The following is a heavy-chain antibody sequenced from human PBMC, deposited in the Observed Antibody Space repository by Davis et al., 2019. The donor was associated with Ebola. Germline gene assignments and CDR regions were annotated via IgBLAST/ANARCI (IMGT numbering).Heavy chain of an antibody. CDR1: GGSISSYY. J-gene: IGHJ5*02. V-gene: IGHV4-59*01. Sequence: MPSETLSLTCTVSGGSISSYYWSWIRQLPGKGLEWIGYIYYSGSTNYNPSLKSRVTISVDTSKNQFSLKLSSVTAADTAVYYCARDWSVYCSGGSGYNWFDTWGQGTLVTVSS. CDR3: ARDWSVYCSGGSGYNWFDT. D-gene: IGHD2-15*01. CDR2: IYYSGST.